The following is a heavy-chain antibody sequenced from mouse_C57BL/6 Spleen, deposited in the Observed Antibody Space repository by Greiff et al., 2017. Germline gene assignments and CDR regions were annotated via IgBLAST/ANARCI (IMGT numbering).Heavy chain of an antibody. D-gene: IGHD2-1*01. V-gene: IGHV1-18*01. CDR2: INPNNGGT. CDR3: ARGRNYYGNYGGLSY. CDR1: GYTFTDYN. Sequence: VQLQQSGPELVKPGASVKIPCKASGYTFTDYNMDWVKQSHGKSLEWIGAINPNNGGTIYNQKFKGKATLTVDKSYSTAYMELRSLTSEDTAVSYCARGRNYYGNYGGLSYWGQGTLVTVSA. J-gene: IGHJ3*01.